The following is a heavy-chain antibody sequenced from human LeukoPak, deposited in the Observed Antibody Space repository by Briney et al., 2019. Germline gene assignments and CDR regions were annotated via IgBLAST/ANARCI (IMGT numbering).Heavy chain of an antibody. J-gene: IGHJ4*02. CDR3: AKDHLPHNYYDSSGYYGLGDY. CDR2: IKQDGSEK. V-gene: IGHV3-7*01. CDR1: GFTFSSRDW. Sequence: PGGSLRLSCVASGFTFSSRDWMTWVRQAPGKGLEWVANIKQDGSEKNYVDSVKGRFTISRDNAKNSLYLQMNSLRAEDTAVYYCAKDHLPHNYYDSSGYYGLGDYWGQGTLVTVSS. D-gene: IGHD3-22*01.